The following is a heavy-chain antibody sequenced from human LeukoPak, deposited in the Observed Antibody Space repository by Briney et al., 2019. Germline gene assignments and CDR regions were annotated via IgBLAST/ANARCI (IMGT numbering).Heavy chain of an antibody. CDR3: AKGYTFGPNWFDP. CDR1: GFTFSSYA. Sequence: GGSLRLSCAASGFTFSSYAMSWVRQAPGKGLEWVSAISGSDGGTYYADSVKGRFTISRDNSKNMLSLQMNTLRAEDTAIYYCAKGYTFGPNWFDPWGQGTLVTVSS. V-gene: IGHV3-23*01. D-gene: IGHD5-18*01. J-gene: IGHJ5*02. CDR2: ISGSDGGT.